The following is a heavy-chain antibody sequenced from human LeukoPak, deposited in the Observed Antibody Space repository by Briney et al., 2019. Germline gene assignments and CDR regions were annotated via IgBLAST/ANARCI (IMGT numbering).Heavy chain of an antibody. CDR3: ARAAPMVRGVPLDY. Sequence: SKNLSRTCAVTGGSFSGHYWSWIRQPPGMGLDWIGEINYSGGTNYNPSLKSRVTISVDTSKIQFSLKLSSVTAADTAVYYCARAAPMVRGVPLDYWGQETLVTVSS. J-gene: IGHJ4*02. CDR2: INYSGGT. CDR1: GGSFSGHY. D-gene: IGHD3-10*01. V-gene: IGHV4-34*01.